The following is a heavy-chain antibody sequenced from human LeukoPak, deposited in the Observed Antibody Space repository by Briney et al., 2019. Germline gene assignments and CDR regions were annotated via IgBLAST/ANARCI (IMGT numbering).Heavy chain of an antibody. CDR1: GGSISSYY. D-gene: IGHD3-9*01. V-gene: IGHV4-59*01. J-gene: IGHJ4*02. CDR2: IYYSGST. CDR3: ARADSDYDILTGYIPAPFDY. Sequence: SSETLSLTCTVSGGSISSYYWSWIRQPPGKGLEWIGDIYYSGSTNYNPSLKSRVTISVDTSKNQFSLKLSSVTAADTAVYYCARADSDYDILTGYIPAPFDYWGQGTLVTVSS.